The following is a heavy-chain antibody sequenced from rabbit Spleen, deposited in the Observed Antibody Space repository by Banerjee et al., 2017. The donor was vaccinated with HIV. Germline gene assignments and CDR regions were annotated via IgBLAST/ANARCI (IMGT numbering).Heavy chain of an antibody. Sequence: QSLEESGGDLVKPGASLTLTCIASGVSFSGNSYMCWVRQAPGKGLRWIACIDSGSSGFTCFASWAKGRFTISKASSTTVTLQMTSLTAADTATYFCARDTSSSFSSYGMDLWGPGTLVT. CDR1: GVSFSGNSY. D-gene: IGHD1-1*01. V-gene: IGHV1S40*01. CDR2: IDSGSSGFT. CDR3: ARDTSSSFSSYGMDL. J-gene: IGHJ6*01.